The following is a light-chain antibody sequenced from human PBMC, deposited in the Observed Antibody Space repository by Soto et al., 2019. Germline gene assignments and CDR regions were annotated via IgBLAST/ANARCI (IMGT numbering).Light chain of an antibody. V-gene: IGKV3D-11*02. J-gene: IGKJ5*01. Sequence: EIVLTQSPGTLSLSPWERATLSCRASQSVSSNLAWYQQKPGQAPRLLIYGASSRATGIPDRITGSGSGTDFTLTISSLEPEDFAVYYCQQRLNWQVTFGQGTRLEI. CDR1: QSVSSN. CDR3: QQRLNWQVT. CDR2: GAS.